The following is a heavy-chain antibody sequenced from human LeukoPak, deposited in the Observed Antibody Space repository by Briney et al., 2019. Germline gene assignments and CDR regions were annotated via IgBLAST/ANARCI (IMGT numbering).Heavy chain of an antibody. Sequence: GGSLRLSCAASGFTFSNYAMHWVRQGPGKGLERVAYIAHHGNNKYYVDSVKGRFTISRDNPKKTLYLQMDSLRADDTAVYYCAKDGSWSCTDWGQGTLVTVSS. V-gene: IGHV3-30*02. CDR1: GFTFSNYA. CDR3: AKDGSWSCTD. J-gene: IGHJ4*02. CDR2: IAHHGNNK. D-gene: IGHD2-8*02.